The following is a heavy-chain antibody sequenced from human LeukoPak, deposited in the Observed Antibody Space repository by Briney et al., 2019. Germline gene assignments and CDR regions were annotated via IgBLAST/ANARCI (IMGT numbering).Heavy chain of an antibody. CDR3: ARDSGGDYGIDAFDI. J-gene: IGHJ3*02. Sequence: GGSLRLSCAASGFTFSSYWMHWVRQAPGKGLVWVSRINSDGSSTSYADSVKGRSTISRDNAKNTLYLQMNSLRAEDTAVYYCARDSGGDYGIDAFDIWGQGTMVTVSS. CDR2: INSDGSST. D-gene: IGHD2-21*02. V-gene: IGHV3-74*01. CDR1: GFTFSSYW.